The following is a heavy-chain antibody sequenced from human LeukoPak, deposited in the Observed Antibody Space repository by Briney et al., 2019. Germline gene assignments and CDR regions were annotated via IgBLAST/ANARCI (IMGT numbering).Heavy chain of an antibody. CDR1: GFTFSDHH. J-gene: IGHJ4*02. V-gene: IGHV3-72*01. CDR3: AKKRSGSNYPFDY. Sequence: GGSLSLSWAPSGFTFSDHHMDWVRQAPGKGLEWVGRSKDKANRYTTEYAASVKGRFTISRDDSKKSVYLQMNSLKTEDTAVYYCAKKRSGSNYPFDYWGQGTLVTVSS. D-gene: IGHD1-26*01. CDR2: SKDKANRYTT.